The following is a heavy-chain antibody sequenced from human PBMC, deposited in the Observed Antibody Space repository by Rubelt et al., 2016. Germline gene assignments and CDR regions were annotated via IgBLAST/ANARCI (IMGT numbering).Heavy chain of an antibody. CDR3: ARGNYYYGMDV. CDR1: GGSFSGYY. Sequence: QVQLQQWGAGLLKPSETLSLTCAVYGGSFSGYYWSWIRQPPGKGLEWIGEINHSGSTNYNPSLTSRVTISVDTSKNQFSLKLGSVTAADTAVYDCARGNYYYGMDVWGQGTTVTVSS. V-gene: IGHV4-34*01. J-gene: IGHJ6*02. CDR2: INHSGST.